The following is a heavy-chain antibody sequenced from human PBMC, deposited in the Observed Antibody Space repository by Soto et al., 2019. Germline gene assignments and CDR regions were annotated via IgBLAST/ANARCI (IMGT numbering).Heavy chain of an antibody. CDR3: AVDDSGGYYLNRDHDAFDI. V-gene: IGHV4-30-4*01. CDR1: GGSISSGDYY. J-gene: IGHJ3*02. D-gene: IGHD3-22*01. Sequence: PSETLSLTCTVSGGSISSGDYYWSWIRQPPGKGLEWIGYIYYSGSTYYNPSLKSRVTISVDTSKNQFSLKLSSVTAADTAVYYCAVDDSGGYYLNRDHDAFDIWGQGTMVTVSS. CDR2: IYYSGST.